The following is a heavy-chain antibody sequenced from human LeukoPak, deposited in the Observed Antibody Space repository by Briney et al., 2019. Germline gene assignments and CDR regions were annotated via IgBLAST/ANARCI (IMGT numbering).Heavy chain of an antibody. D-gene: IGHD3-22*01. J-gene: IGHJ3*02. CDR3: ARQSAYDSSGYSAFDI. CDR1: GYSFTSYW. Sequence: GESLKISCKGSGYSFTSYWIGWVRQMPGNGLEWMGIIYPGDSDTRYSPSVQGQVTISADKSISTAYLQWSSLKASDTAMYYCARQSAYDSSGYSAFDIWGQGTMVTVSS. V-gene: IGHV5-51*01. CDR2: IYPGDSDT.